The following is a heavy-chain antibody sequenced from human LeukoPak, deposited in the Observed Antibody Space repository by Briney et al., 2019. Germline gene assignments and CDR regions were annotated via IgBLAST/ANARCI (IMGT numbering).Heavy chain of an antibody. Sequence: PGGSLRLSCGASGFTFEDYAMHWVRQAPGKGLEWVAGISWSRGSKDYADSVKGRFTISRDNAKNSLYLQMNSLRAEDTALYYCAKDPQGRHYYDSSGYSFDYWGQGTLVTVSS. CDR1: GFTFEDYA. CDR2: ISWSRGSK. D-gene: IGHD3-22*01. CDR3: AKDPQGRHYYDSSGYSFDY. V-gene: IGHV3-9*01. J-gene: IGHJ4*02.